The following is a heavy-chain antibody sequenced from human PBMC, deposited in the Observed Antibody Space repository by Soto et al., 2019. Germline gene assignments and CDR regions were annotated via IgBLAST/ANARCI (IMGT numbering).Heavy chain of an antibody. V-gene: IGHV1-3*01. CDR1: GYSFTTFG. CDR3: ARSSAPPSCSRTSCYPVDY. D-gene: IGHD2-2*01. CDR2: TNAGNGNT. J-gene: IGHJ4*02. Sequence: QVQLVQSGAEVKKPGASVKVSCKASGYSFTTFGIHWVRQAPGQRPEWMGWTNAGNGNTRHSQRFQGRVTITRDTSASTVYMELSSLRSEDTSVYYCARSSAPPSCSRTSCYPVDYWGEGTLVTVSS.